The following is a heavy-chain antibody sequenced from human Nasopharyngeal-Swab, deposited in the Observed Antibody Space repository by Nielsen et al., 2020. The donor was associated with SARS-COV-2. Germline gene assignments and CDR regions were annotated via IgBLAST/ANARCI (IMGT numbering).Heavy chain of an antibody. D-gene: IGHD5-24*01. CDR3: ARLRRDGYNVRALYFDY. J-gene: IGHJ4*02. CDR1: GFTFSSYE. CDR2: ISSSGSTI. V-gene: IGHV3-48*03. Sequence: GESLKISCAASGFTFSSYEMNWVRQAPGKGLEWVSCISSSGSTIYYADSVKGRFTISRDNAKNSLYLQMNSLRAEGTAVYYCARLRRDGYNVRALYFDYWGQGTLVTVSS.